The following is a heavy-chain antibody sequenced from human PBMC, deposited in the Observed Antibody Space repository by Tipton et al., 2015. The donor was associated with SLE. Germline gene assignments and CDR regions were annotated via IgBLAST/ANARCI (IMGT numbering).Heavy chain of an antibody. V-gene: IGHV4-59*08. Sequence: TLSLTCTLSGGSISTYYWSWIRQPPGKGLEWIGYIYYSGSTNCNPSLKSRVTISVDTSKNQFSLKLSSGTAAATAVYYCARSQLGIGFDYWGQGTLVTVSS. D-gene: IGHD7-27*01. CDR3: ARSQLGIGFDY. CDR1: GGSISTYY. J-gene: IGHJ4*02. CDR2: IYYSGST.